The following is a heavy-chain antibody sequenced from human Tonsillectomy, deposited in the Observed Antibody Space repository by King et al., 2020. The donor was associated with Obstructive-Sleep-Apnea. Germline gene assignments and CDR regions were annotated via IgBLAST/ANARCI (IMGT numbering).Heavy chain of an antibody. CDR2: IIPFLGTA. D-gene: IGHD1-1*01. Sequence: QLVQSGAEVKKPGSSVKVSCKASGGIFSNYAITWVRRAPGRGFEWMGGIIPFLGTADYAQKFQGRVTITADKSTNTAYMELSSLRSEDTAIYYCARNAVHPNYSGMAVWGQGTTVTVSS. V-gene: IGHV1-69*06. CDR3: ARNAVHPNYSGMAV. J-gene: IGHJ6*02. CDR1: GGIFSNYA.